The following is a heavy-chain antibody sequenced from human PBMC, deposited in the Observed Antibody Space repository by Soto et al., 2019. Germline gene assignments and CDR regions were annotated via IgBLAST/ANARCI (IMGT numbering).Heavy chain of an antibody. D-gene: IGHD2-2*01. J-gene: IGHJ6*03. CDR2: INHSGST. CDR1: GGSFSGYY. Sequence: SETLSLTCAVYGGSFSGYYWSWIRQPPGKGLEWIGEINHSGSTNYNPSLKSRVTISVDTSKNQFSLKLSSVTAADTAVYYCARDVRSTSSYYYYYMDVWGKGTMVTVSS. CDR3: ARDVRSTSSYYYYYMDV. V-gene: IGHV4-34*01.